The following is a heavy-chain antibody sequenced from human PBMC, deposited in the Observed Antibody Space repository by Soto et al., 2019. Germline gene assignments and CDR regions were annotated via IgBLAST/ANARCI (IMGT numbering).Heavy chain of an antibody. D-gene: IGHD3-10*01. CDR3: AREGRHSGGMRDNWFDP. CDR2: IFYTGAT. CDR1: GDSISSRSHY. J-gene: IGHJ5*02. V-gene: IGHV4-31*03. Sequence: SETLSLTCTVSGDSISSRSHYWNWIRQLPGKGLEFIGYIFYTGATYYNPSLRGRVSMSIDTSKNQSSLNLRSVTAADTAVYYCAREGRHSGGMRDNWFDPWGQGTLVTVSS.